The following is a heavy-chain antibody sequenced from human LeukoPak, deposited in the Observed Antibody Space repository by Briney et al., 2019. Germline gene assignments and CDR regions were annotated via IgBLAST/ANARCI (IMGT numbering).Heavy chain of an antibody. CDR2: IKKDGSEK. CDR3: ARDPDYYYDTGGILNY. V-gene: IGHV3-7*01. CDR1: GFTFSAYW. Sequence: PGGSLRLSCAASGFTFSAYWMSWVRQAPGKGLEWVANIKKDGSEKYYVDSVKGRFTISRDNAKNSLFLQMNSLRAEDTAVYYCARDPDYYYDTGGILNYWGQGTLVTVSS. D-gene: IGHD3-22*01. J-gene: IGHJ4*02.